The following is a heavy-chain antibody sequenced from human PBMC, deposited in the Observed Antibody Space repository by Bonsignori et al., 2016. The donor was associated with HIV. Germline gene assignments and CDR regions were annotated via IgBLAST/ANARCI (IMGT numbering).Heavy chain of an antibody. D-gene: IGHD1-26*01. V-gene: IGHV2-5*04. CDR3: GHVPEGGGVRWFAH. Sequence: WIRQPPGKALEWLAMIFPSDDKRYSPSLRSRLIVTEDTSKNQVVLRMTDMDPADTGTYYCGHVPEGGGVRWFAHWGQGTLVTVSS. J-gene: IGHJ5*02. CDR2: IFPSDDK.